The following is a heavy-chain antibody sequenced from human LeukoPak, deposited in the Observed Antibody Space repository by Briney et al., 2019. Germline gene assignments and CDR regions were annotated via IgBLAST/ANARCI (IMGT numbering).Heavy chain of an antibody. Sequence: GGSLRLSCAASGFTFSSYWMHWVRQAPGKGLVWVSRITGDGSGANYADSVKGRFTISRDNAKNTLYLQMNSLRAEDTAVYYCARSAVTTAGDYWGQGTLVTVSS. CDR2: ITGDGSGA. J-gene: IGHJ4*02. V-gene: IGHV3-74*01. CDR3: ARSAVTTAGDY. D-gene: IGHD1-1*01. CDR1: GFTFSSYW.